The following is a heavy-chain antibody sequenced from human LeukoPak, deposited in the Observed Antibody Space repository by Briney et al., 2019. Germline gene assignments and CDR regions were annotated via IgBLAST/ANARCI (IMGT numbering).Heavy chain of an antibody. Sequence: GGSLRLSCAASGFIFSTYAMSWVRQAPGKGLEWVSSISSSGEFTYYVDSVKGRFTISRDNSKNTLYLQMSSLTAEDTAVYYCAKDRPNYYRSSGSYYKRNGDYWGQGTLVTVSS. CDR2: ISSSGEFT. CDR1: GFIFSTYA. CDR3: AKDRPNYYRSSGSYYKRNGDY. D-gene: IGHD3-22*01. J-gene: IGHJ4*02. V-gene: IGHV3-23*01.